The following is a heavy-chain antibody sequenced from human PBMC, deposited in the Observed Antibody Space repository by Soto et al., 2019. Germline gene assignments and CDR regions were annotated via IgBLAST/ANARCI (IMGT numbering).Heavy chain of an antibody. CDR2: ISYDGSNK. J-gene: IGHJ6*02. V-gene: IGHV3-30*18. CDR1: GFTFSSYG. CDR3: AKDRGQWLVPPYYYYYGMDV. Sequence: GGSLRLSCAASGFTFSSYGMHWVRQAPGKGLEWVAVISYDGSNKYYADSVKGRFTISRDNSKNTLYLQMNSLRAEDTAVYYCAKDRGQWLVPPYYYYYGMDVWGQGTTVTVSS. D-gene: IGHD6-19*01.